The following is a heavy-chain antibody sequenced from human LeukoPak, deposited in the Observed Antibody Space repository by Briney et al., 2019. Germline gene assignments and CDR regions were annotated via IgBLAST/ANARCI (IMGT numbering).Heavy chain of an antibody. CDR2: FYTSGST. CDR3: AREGPAASTSFYYFMDV. V-gene: IGHV4-61*02. J-gene: IGHJ6*03. D-gene: IGHD2-2*01. Sequence: PSETLSLTCTVAGGSISSGRYYWRWIRQPAGKGLEWIGRFYTSGSTNYNPSLKSRTTMSVDTSKNQLSLRLSSVTAADRAVYYCAREGPAASTSFYYFMDVWGKGTTVTVSS. CDR1: GGSISSGRYY.